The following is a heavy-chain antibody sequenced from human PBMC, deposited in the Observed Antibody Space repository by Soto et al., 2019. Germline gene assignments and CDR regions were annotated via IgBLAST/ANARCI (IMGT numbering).Heavy chain of an antibody. J-gene: IGHJ4*02. V-gene: IGHV4-34*01. CDR1: GGSFSGYY. D-gene: IGHD6-19*01. Sequence: QVQLQQWGAGLLKPSETLSLTCAFYGGSFSGYYWSWIRQPPGKGLEWIGEIYHSGSTNYNPSLKSRVTISVDMSNNQFSLKVSSVTAADTAVYYCARGSRTRYSSGWFETAYYFDYWGQGTPVSVSS. CDR2: IYHSGST. CDR3: ARGSRTRYSSGWFETAYYFDY.